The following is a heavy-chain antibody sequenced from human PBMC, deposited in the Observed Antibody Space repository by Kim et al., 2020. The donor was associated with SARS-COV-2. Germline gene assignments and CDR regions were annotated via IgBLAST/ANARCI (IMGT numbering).Heavy chain of an antibody. CDR3: ARRGHDYNYVGY. J-gene: IGHJ4*02. V-gene: IGHV4-39*01. D-gene: IGHD4-4*01. Sequence: SETLSLTCSVSGGSISSTNYYWAWIRQPPGRGLEWIGTIYYTGSASYNPSLRSRVTMSVDTSKNQLSLRLSSVTAADTAVYYCARRGHDYNYVGYWGRGTLVTVSS. CDR2: IYYTGSA. CDR1: GGSISSTNYY.